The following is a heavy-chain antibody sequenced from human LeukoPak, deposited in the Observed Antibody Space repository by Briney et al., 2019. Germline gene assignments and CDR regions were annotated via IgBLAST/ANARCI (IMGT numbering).Heavy chain of an antibody. CDR2: IKQDGSEK. V-gene: IGHV3-7*01. D-gene: IGHD3-3*01. Sequence: PGGSLRLSCAASGFTFSSYWMSWVRQAPGKGLEWVANIKQDGSEKYYVDSVKGRFTISRDNAKNSLYLQMNSLRAEDTAVYYCARVGYDFWSGYYGMDVWGKGTTATVSS. J-gene: IGHJ6*04. CDR3: ARVGYDFWSGYYGMDV. CDR1: GFTFSSYW.